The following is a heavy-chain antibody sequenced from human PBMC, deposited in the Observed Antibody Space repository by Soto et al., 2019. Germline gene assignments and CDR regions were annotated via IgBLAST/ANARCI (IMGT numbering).Heavy chain of an antibody. CDR1: GFTFSSYV. V-gene: IGHV3-30-3*01. D-gene: IGHD3-22*01. CDR3: AREDESSGSAGTFHH. CDR2: ISHDEGNK. Sequence: QVQLVESGGGVVQPGRSLRLSCAASGFTFSSYVMHWVRQAPGEGLEWVALISHDEGNKHYADSVKGRFIISRDNSKNTLSLQVDSLRTEDTAVYYCAREDESSGSAGTFHHWGQGTLVTVST. J-gene: IGHJ1*01.